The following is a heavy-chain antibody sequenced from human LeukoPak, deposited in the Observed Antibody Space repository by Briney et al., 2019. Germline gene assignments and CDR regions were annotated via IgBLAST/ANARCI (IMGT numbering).Heavy chain of an antibody. Sequence: ASVKVSCKASGYTFTSYYMHWVRQAPGQGLEWMGIINPSGGSTSYAQKFQGRVTITRNTSISTAYMELSSLRSEDTAVYYCARGPVGDGFFLFWGQGTLVTVSS. CDR3: ARGPVGDGFFLF. CDR2: INPSGGST. V-gene: IGHV1-46*01. J-gene: IGHJ4*02. CDR1: GYTFTSYY. D-gene: IGHD3-3*01.